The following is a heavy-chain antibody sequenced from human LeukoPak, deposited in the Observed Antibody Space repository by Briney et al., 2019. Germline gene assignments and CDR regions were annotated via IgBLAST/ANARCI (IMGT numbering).Heavy chain of an antibody. CDR1: GFPFSGYW. CDR3: ARLQYSSSSKGGWFDP. Sequence: GGSLRLSCAASGFPFSGYWMSWVRQAPGKGLEWVANIKQDGSTKYYVDSVKGRFTTSRDNAQNSLYLQMNSPRAEDTAVYYCARLQYSSSSKGGWFDPWGQGTLVTVSS. V-gene: IGHV3-7*01. CDR2: IKQDGSTK. D-gene: IGHD6-6*01. J-gene: IGHJ5*02.